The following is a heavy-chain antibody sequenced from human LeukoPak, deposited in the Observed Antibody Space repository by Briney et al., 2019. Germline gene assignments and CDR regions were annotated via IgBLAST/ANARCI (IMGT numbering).Heavy chain of an antibody. CDR3: ARVDYGDFFDY. CDR2: INPSGGST. V-gene: IGHV1-46*01. Sequence: ASVKVSCKASGYTFTSYYMHWVRQAPGQGLEWMGIINPSGGSTSYAQKFQGRVTMTRDTSTSTVYMELSSLRSDDTAVYYCARVDYGDFFDYWGQGTLVTVSS. J-gene: IGHJ4*02. CDR1: GYTFTSYY. D-gene: IGHD4-17*01.